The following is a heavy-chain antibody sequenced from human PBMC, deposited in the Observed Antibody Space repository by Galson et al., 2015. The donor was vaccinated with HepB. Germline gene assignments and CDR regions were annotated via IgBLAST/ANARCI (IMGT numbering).Heavy chain of an antibody. V-gene: IGHV3-53*01. CDR3: VRALGRYSYGYGFDY. CDR1: GFTVSSNY. CDR2: IYSGGST. D-gene: IGHD5-18*01. Sequence: SLRLSCAASGFTVSSNYMSWVRQAPGKGLEWVSVIYSGGSTYYADSVKGRFTISRDNSKNTLYLQMNSLRAEDTAVYYCVRALGRYSYGYGFDYWGQGTLVTVSS. J-gene: IGHJ4*02.